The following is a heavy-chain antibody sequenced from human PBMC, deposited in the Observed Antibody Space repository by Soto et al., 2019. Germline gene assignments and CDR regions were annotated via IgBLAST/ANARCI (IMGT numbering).Heavy chain of an antibody. D-gene: IGHD1-26*01. CDR2: IWYDASNK. CDR1: GFTFSSYG. CDR3: ARDPIGPGIFDY. Sequence: QVQLVESGGGVVQPGRSLRLSCVASGFTFSSYGMHCVRQSPGKGLEWVAVIWYDASNKYYADSVKGRFTISRDNTKNTMYRQMNILRAEETAVYYCARDPIGPGIFDYWGQGTLVTVSS. V-gene: IGHV3-33*01. J-gene: IGHJ4*02.